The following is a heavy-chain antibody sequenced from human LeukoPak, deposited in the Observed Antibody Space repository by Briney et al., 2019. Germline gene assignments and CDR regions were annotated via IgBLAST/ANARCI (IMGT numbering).Heavy chain of an antibody. CDR2: ISGSGGST. Sequence: GGSLRLSCAASGFTFSSYAMSWVRQAPGKGLEWVSAISGSGGSTYYADSVKGRFTISRDNSKNTLYLQMNSLRAEDTAVYYCAKDLLDFWSGYFRDDAFDIWGQGTMVTVSS. D-gene: IGHD3-3*01. J-gene: IGHJ3*02. CDR3: AKDLLDFWSGYFRDDAFDI. CDR1: GFTFSSYA. V-gene: IGHV3-23*01.